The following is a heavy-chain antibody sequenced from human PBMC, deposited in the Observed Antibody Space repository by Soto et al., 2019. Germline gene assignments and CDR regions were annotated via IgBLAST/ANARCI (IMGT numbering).Heavy chain of an antibody. J-gene: IGHJ6*02. CDR2: IIPIFGTA. CDR3: ARDRYRDSSGYYRSYYYYGMDV. CDR1: GGTFSSYA. Sequence: QVQLVQSGAEVKKPGSSVKVSCKASGGTFSSYAISWVRQAPGQGLEWMGGIIPIFGTANYAQKFQGRVTITADKSTSTAYMELSSLRSEDTALYYCARDRYRDSSGYYRSYYYYGMDVWGQGTTVTVSS. D-gene: IGHD3-22*01. V-gene: IGHV1-69*06.